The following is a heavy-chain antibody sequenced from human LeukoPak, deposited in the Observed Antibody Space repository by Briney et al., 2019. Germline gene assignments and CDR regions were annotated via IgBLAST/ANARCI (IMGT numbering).Heavy chain of an antibody. CDR1: GYTFTSYY. Sequence: GASVKVSCKASGYTFTSYYMHWVRQAPGQGLEWMGIINPSGGSTNYAQKFQDRVTMTRDMSTSTVYMELSSLRSEDTAVYYCATDVQMVGATFWFGAFDIWGQGTMVTVSS. CDR2: INPSGGST. J-gene: IGHJ3*02. V-gene: IGHV1-46*01. CDR3: ATDVQMVGATFWFGAFDI. D-gene: IGHD1-26*01.